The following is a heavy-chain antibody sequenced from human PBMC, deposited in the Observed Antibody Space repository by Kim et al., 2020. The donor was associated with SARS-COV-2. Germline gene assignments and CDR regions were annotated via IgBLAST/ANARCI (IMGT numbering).Heavy chain of an antibody. Sequence: ASVKVSCKVSGYTLTELSMHWVRQAPGKGLGWMGGFDPEDGETIYAQKFQGRVTMTEDTSTDTAYMELSSLRSEDTAVYYCATTIFGVVRRSWFDPWGQGTLVTVSS. J-gene: IGHJ5*02. CDR1: GYTLTELS. CDR2: FDPEDGET. V-gene: IGHV1-24*01. D-gene: IGHD3-3*01. CDR3: ATTIFGVVRRSWFDP.